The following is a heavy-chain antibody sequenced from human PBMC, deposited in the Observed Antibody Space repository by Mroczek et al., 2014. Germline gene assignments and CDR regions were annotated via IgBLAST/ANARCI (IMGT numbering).Heavy chain of an antibody. D-gene: IGHD4-17*01. CDR2: IKQDGSEK. Sequence: VQLVQSWGRLGPAWGGPLRLSCAASGFTFSSYWMSWVRQAPGKGLEWVANIKQDGSEKYYVDSVKGRFTISRDNAKNSLYLQMNSLRAEDTAVYYCARDPSDGDDLGIDYWGQGTLVTVSS. CDR3: ARDPSDGDDLGIDY. V-gene: IGHV3-7*01. J-gene: IGHJ4*02. CDR1: GFTFSSYW.